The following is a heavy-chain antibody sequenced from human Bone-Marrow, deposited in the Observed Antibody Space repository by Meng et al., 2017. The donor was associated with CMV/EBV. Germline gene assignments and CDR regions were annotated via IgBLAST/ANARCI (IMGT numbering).Heavy chain of an antibody. V-gene: IGHV1-69-2*01. CDR1: GYTFTDYY. CDR3: ATGSIAAASGY. CDR2: VDPEDGET. J-gene: IGHJ4*02. D-gene: IGHD6-13*01. Sequence: ASVKVSCKVSGYTFTDYYMHWVQQAPGKGLEWMGLVDPEDGETIYAEKFQGRVTITADTSTDTAYMELSSLRSEYPAVYYCATGSIAAASGYWGQGTLVTVSS.